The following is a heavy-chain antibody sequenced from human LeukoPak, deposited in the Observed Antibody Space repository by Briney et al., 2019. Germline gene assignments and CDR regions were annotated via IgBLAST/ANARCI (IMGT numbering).Heavy chain of an antibody. D-gene: IGHD3-10*01. CDR3: AGRYGSGSLLGSWFDP. V-gene: IGHV4-34*01. J-gene: IGHJ5*02. CDR2: INHSGST. Sequence: SETLSLTCAVYGGSFSGYCWSWIRQPPGKGLEWIGEINHSGSTNYNPSLKSRVTISVDTSKNQFSLKLSSVTAADTAVYYCAGRYGSGSLLGSWFDPWGQGTLVTVSS. CDR1: GGSFSGYC.